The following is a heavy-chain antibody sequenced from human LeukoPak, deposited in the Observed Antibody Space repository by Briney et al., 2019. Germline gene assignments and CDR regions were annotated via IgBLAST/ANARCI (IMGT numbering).Heavy chain of an antibody. Sequence: GGSLRLSCTASGFTFGDYAMSWVSQAPGKGLEWVGFIRSKAYGGTTEYAASVKGRFTISRDDSKSIAYLQMNSLKTEDTAVYYCTRGPLYGDYRFDYWGQGTLVTVSS. CDR3: TRGPLYGDYRFDY. V-gene: IGHV3-49*04. J-gene: IGHJ4*02. CDR2: IRSKAYGGTT. D-gene: IGHD4-17*01. CDR1: GFTFGDYA.